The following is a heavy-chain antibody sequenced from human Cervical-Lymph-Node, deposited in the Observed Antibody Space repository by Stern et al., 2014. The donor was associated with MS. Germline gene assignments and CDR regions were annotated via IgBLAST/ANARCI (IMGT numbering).Heavy chain of an antibody. J-gene: IGHJ4*02. CDR3: ARHVQGFDY. Sequence: EVQLVQSGAEVKKPGESLKISCKLSGYSFTIYYIAWVRQMPGKGLEWMVVIYPYDSDTTYSPSFQGQVPISADKSIPTASLQWSSLRASDTAMYYCARHVQGFDYWGQGTLVTVSS. CDR1: GYSFTIYY. CDR2: IYPYDSDT. V-gene: IGHV5-51*01.